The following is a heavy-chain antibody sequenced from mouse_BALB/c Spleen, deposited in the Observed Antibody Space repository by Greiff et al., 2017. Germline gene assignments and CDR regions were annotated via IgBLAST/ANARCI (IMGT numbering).Heavy chain of an antibody. D-gene: IGHD2-3*01. J-gene: IGHJ4*01. CDR2: IYPGNSDT. V-gene: IGHV1-5*01. CDR1: GYTFTSYW. Sequence: EVKVVESGTVLARPGASVKMSCKASGYTFTSYWMHWVKQRPGQGLEWIGAIYPGNSDTSYNQKFKGKAKLTAVTSTSTAYMELSSLTNEDSAVYYCTREEDGYYYYYAMDYWGQGTSVTVSS. CDR3: TREEDGYYYYYAMDY.